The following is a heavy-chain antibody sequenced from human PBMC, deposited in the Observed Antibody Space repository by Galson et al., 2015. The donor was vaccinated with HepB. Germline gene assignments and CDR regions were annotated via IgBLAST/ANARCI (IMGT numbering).Heavy chain of an antibody. CDR1: GYTFNTYG. D-gene: IGHD2-21*01. J-gene: IGHJ5*02. Sequence: SVKVSCKASGYTFNTYGISWVRQAPGQGLEWMGWITAYDGDTNYAHKFQGRVTLTTDTSPSTAYMELRSLRSDDTAVYYCARDYSPVDRSDCFVPWGQGTLVTVSS. V-gene: IGHV1-18*01. CDR3: ARDYSPVDRSDCFVP. CDR2: ITAYDGDT.